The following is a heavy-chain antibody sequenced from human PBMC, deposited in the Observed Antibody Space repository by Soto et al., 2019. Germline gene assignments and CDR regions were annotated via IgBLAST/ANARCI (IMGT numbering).Heavy chain of an antibody. J-gene: IGHJ4*02. V-gene: IGHV4-31*03. CDR1: GGSISSGGYY. CDR2: IYYSGST. CDR3: ARGVTMVRGVIHTPYFDY. D-gene: IGHD3-10*01. Sequence: QVQLQESGPGLVKPSQTLSLTCTVSGGSISSGGYYWSWIRQHPGKGLEWIGYIYYSGSTYYNPLLRTRVTTSVDTSQHQFALKLSSVTAADTAVYYCARGVTMVRGVIHTPYFDYWGQGTLVTVSS.